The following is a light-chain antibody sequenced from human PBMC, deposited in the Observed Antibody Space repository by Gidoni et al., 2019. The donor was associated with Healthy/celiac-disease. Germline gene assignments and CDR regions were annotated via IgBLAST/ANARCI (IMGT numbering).Light chain of an antibody. Sequence: QSALTHPASVSGSPVQSITISCTGTSSDVGGYNYVSWYQQHQGKAPKLMIYDVSNRPSGVSNRFSGSKSGNTASLTISGLQAEDEADYYCSSYTSSSTLVFGGGTKLTVL. CDR1: SSDVGGYNY. CDR2: DVS. V-gene: IGLV2-14*01. J-gene: IGLJ2*01. CDR3: SSYTSSSTLV.